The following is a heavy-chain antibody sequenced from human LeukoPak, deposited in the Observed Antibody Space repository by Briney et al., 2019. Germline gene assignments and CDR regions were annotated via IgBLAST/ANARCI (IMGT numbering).Heavy chain of an antibody. D-gene: IGHD2-21*01. V-gene: IGHV3-11*06. Sequence: GGSLRLSCAASGFTFSDYYMSWIRQAPGKGLEWVSYISSSSSYTNYADSVKGRFTISRDNAKNSLYLQMNSLRAEDTAVYYCARDRAETLIGPIYAFDIWGQGTMVTVSS. CDR1: GFTFSDYY. J-gene: IGHJ3*02. CDR2: ISSSSSYT. CDR3: ARDRAETLIGPIYAFDI.